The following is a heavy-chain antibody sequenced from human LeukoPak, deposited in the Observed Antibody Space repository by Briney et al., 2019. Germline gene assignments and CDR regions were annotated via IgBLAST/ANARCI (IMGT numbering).Heavy chain of an antibody. CDR1: GGSFSGYY. J-gene: IGHJ4*02. Sequence: SEALSLTCAVYGGSFSGYYWSWIRQPPGKGLEWIGEINQSGSTNYNPSLKSRATISVDTSKHQSSLRLNSVTAADTAVYYCARAHYYGSGSYYMIAYWGQGTLVTVSS. V-gene: IGHV4-34*01. D-gene: IGHD3-10*01. CDR2: INQSGST. CDR3: ARAHYYGSGSYYMIAY.